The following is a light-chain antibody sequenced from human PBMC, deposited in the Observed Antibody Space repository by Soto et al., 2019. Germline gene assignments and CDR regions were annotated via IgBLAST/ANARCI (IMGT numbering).Light chain of an antibody. Sequence: ESVLTQSPGTLSLSPGERATLSCRTSQSVIRNYLAWYQQTPGRSPRLLIYGASNRATGIPDRFSGSGSGTDFTLTISSLEPEDFSVYYCQQRYNWPITFGQGTRLEI. CDR2: GAS. V-gene: IGKV3-11*01. CDR3: QQRYNWPIT. CDR1: QSVIRNY. J-gene: IGKJ5*01.